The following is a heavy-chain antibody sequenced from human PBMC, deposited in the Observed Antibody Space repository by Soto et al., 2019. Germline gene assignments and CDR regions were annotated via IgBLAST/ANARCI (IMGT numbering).Heavy chain of an antibody. CDR3: ARDSGVYGEAQGGGMDV. Sequence: QVQLVQSGAEVQKPGASVNVSCKASGGTFRSYAISWVRQAPGDGLEWMGGIIPIFGSGNYPQKFPGRVTMTADESTSTDYMELSSLSSEDTAVYYCARDSGVYGEAQGGGMDVWGQGTTVTVSS. V-gene: IGHV1-69*01. CDR1: GGTFRSYA. J-gene: IGHJ6*02. CDR2: IIPIFGSG. D-gene: IGHD4-17*01.